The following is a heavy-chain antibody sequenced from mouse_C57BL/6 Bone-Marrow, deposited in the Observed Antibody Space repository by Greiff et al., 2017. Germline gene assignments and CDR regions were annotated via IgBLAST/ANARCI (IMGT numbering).Heavy chain of an antibody. D-gene: IGHD1-1*01. CDR2: IHPNSGST. CDR3: AREGRFYGSSWYFDV. CDR1: GYTFTSYW. J-gene: IGHJ1*03. Sequence: VQLQQPGAELVKPGASVKLSCKASGYTFTSYWMHWVKQRPGQGLEWIGMIHPNSGSTNYNEKFKSKATLTVDKSSSTAYMQLSSLTSDDSAVYYCAREGRFYGSSWYFDVWGTGTTVTVSS. V-gene: IGHV1-64*01.